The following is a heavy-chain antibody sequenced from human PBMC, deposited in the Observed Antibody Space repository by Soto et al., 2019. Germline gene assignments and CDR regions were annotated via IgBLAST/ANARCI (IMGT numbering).Heavy chain of an antibody. CDR3: ARNKHLEGYYYYGMDV. Sequence: SETLSLTCAVSGGSISSSNWWSWVRQPPGKGLEWIGEIYHSGSTNYNPSLKSRVTISVDKSKNQFSLKLSSVTAADTAVYYCARNKHLEGYYYYGMDVWGQGTTVTVSS. V-gene: IGHV4-4*02. CDR1: GGSISSSNW. J-gene: IGHJ6*02. CDR2: IYHSGST.